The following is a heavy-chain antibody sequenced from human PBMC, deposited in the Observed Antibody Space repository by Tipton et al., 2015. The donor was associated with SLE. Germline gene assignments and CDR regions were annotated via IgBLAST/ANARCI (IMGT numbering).Heavy chain of an antibody. D-gene: IGHD3-22*01. CDR3: ARLPAVRYYGSSGYFDY. CDR1: GDSITSGNNF. J-gene: IGHJ4*02. V-gene: IGHV4-39*01. Sequence: TLSLTCTVSGDSITSGNNFWGWIRQPPGKGLEWIGSIYHSGSTYYKPSLKSRVTISVDTSKNQFSLKLSSVTAADTAVYYCARLPAVRYYGSSGYFDYWGQGTLVTVSS. CDR2: IYHSGST.